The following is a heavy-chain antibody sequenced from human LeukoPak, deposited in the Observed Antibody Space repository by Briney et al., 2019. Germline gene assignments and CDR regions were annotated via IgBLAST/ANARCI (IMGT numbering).Heavy chain of an antibody. Sequence: PGGSLRLSCAASGITFSSYGMYWVRQAPGKGLEWVAVISHDGNNKYYADSVKGRFTISRDNSKNTLYLQMNSLRAEDTAVYYCARGGGYDLDGFGVFDYWGQGTLVTVSS. D-gene: IGHD5-12*01. CDR1: GITFSSYG. CDR3: ARGGGYDLDGFGVFDY. J-gene: IGHJ4*02. CDR2: ISHDGNNK. V-gene: IGHV3-30*03.